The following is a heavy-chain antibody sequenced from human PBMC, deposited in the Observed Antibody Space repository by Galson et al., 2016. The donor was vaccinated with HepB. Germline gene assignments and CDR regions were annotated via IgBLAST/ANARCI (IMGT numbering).Heavy chain of an antibody. CDR1: GFTFEDYT. CDR3: ARGVTIFGVVTNPSDV. V-gene: IGHV3-43*01. J-gene: IGHJ6*01. CDR2: INWAGGVS. Sequence: SLRLSCAASGFTFEDYTMHWVRQTPGDPLEWVSLINWAGGVSYYADSVRGRLTVSRDNSKNSLYLQMNSLRAEDTAVYYRARGVTIFGVVTNPSDVWGQGTTVTVS. D-gene: IGHD3-3*01.